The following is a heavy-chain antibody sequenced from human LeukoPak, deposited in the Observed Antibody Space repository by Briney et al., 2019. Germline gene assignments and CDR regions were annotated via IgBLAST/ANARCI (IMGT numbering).Heavy chain of an antibody. CDR2: IYNSGST. CDR3: ARNSSGNYFDY. J-gene: IGHJ4*02. Sequence: SETLSLTCAVSGISISNTYYWGWIRQPPGKELEWIGSIYNSGSTHYNPSLKSRVTISVDTSKNQFSLKLSSVTAADTAVYYCARNSSGNYFDYWGQGTLVTVSS. CDR1: GISISNTYY. V-gene: IGHV4-38-2*01. D-gene: IGHD1-26*01.